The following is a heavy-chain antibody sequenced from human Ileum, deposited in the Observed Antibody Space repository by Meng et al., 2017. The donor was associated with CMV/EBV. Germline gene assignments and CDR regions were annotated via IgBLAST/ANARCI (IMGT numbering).Heavy chain of an antibody. CDR2: IILIPDIA. D-gene: IGHD2-2*01. Sequence: SVKVSCKASGGTFGNYEFSWVRQAPGQGLEWMGRIILIPDIANYAQKFQGRVTITADKSTSTAYMELSGLRSDDTAVYYCARDRSRTLDVWGQGTTVTVSS. V-gene: IGHV1-69*04. CDR3: ARDRSRTLDV. J-gene: IGHJ6*02. CDR1: GGTFGNYE.